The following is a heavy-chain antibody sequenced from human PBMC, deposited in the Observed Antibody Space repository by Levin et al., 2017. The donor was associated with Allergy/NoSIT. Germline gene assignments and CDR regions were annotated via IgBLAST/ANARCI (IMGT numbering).Heavy chain of an antibody. Sequence: GESLKISCKASGYTFTSYAMNWVRQAPGQGLEWMGWINTNTGNPTYAQGFTGRFVFSLDTSVSTAYLQISSLKAEDTAVYYCARRYDILTGWSLSYYYGMDVWGQGTTVTVSS. CDR2: INTNTGNP. J-gene: IGHJ6*02. V-gene: IGHV7-4-1*02. D-gene: IGHD3-9*01. CDR3: ARRYDILTGWSLSYYYGMDV. CDR1: GYTFTSYA.